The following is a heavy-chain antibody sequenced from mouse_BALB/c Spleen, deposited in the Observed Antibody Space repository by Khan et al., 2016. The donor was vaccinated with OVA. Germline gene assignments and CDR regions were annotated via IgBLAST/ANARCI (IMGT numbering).Heavy chain of an antibody. V-gene: IGHV3-2*02. CDR3: ARICGGDFDY. Sequence: EVQLVESGPGLVKPSQSLSFTCTVTGYSITSDYAWNWIRQFPGNKLEWLGFISYSGNTNYNPSLKSRISITRDTSKNQFFLQLNSVTTEDTATYYGARICGGDFDYWGQGTTLTVSS. J-gene: IGHJ2*01. CDR1: GYSITSDYA. CDR2: ISYSGNT.